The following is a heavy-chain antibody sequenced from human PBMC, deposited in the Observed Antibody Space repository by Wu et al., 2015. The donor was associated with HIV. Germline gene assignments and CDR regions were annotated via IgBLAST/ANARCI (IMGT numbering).Heavy chain of an antibody. CDR2: LNPSGGRR. V-gene: IGHV1-46*01. D-gene: IGHD3-16*01. Sequence: QVQLVQSGAEVKKPGASVKVSCRASGYTFTFHDINWVRQAPGQGLEWVGTLNPSGGRRRNALKFRDRITMTRDMSTSTVYMELKRLTSEDTAVYYCGREQYGAVSGLSMDVWGKGTTVIVSS. J-gene: IGHJ6*04. CDR1: GYTFTFHD. CDR3: GREQYGAVSGLSMDV.